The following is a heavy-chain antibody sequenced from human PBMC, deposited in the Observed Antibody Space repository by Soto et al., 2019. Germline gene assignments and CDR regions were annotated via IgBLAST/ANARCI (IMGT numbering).Heavy chain of an antibody. Sequence: QVQLVESGGGVVQPGRSLRLSCAASGFTFSSYAMHWVRQAPGKGLEWVAVISYDGSNKYYADSVKGRFTISRDNSKNTLYLQMNSLRAEDTAVYYCARDHGGDPYYYGMDVWGQGTTVTVSS. V-gene: IGHV3-30-3*01. CDR3: ARDHGGDPYYYGMDV. D-gene: IGHD3-10*01. J-gene: IGHJ6*02. CDR2: ISYDGSNK. CDR1: GFTFSSYA.